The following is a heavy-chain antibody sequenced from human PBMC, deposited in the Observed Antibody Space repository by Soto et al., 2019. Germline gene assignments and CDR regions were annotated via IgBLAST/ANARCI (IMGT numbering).Heavy chain of an antibody. J-gene: IGHJ6*02. Sequence: SETLSLTCAVYGGSFSGYYWSWIRQPPGKGLEWIGEINHSGSTNYNPSLKSRVTISVDTSKNQFSLKLSSVTAADTAVYYCARGLPVRFLEWLLYYYGMDVWGQGTTVTVSS. D-gene: IGHD3-3*01. CDR1: GGSFSGYY. CDR3: ARGLPVRFLEWLLYYYGMDV. CDR2: INHSGST. V-gene: IGHV4-34*01.